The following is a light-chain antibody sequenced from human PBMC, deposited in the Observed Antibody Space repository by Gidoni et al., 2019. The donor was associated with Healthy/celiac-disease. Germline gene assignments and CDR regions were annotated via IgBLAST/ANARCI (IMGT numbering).Light chain of an antibody. CDR2: AAS. V-gene: IGKV1-8*01. CDR3: QQYYSYPRT. Sequence: AIRLTQSPSSLSASTGDRVTITCRASQGISSYLAWYQQKPGKAPKLLIYAASTLQSGVPSRFSGSGSGTDCTLTISCLQSEDFATYYCQQYYSYPRTFGQXTKLEIK. CDR1: QGISSY. J-gene: IGKJ2*01.